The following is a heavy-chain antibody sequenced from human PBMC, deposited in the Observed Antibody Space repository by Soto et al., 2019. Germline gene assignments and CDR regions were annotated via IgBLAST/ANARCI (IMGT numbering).Heavy chain of an antibody. CDR3: TTYITMIVVVPDY. CDR1: GFTFSNAW. J-gene: IGHJ4*02. Sequence: EVQLVESGGGLVKPGGSLRLSCAASGFTFSNAWMSWVRQAPGKGLEWVGRIKSKTDGGTTDYAAPVKGRFTISRDDSKNTLYLQMNSLKTEDTAVYYCTTYITMIVVVPDYWGQGTLVTVSS. D-gene: IGHD3-22*01. CDR2: IKSKTDGGTT. V-gene: IGHV3-15*01.